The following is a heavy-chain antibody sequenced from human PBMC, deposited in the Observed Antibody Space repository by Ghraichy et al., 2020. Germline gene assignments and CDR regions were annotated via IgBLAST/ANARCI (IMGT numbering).Heavy chain of an antibody. CDR2: INPTGTT. Sequence: SETLSLTCAVYVGSFSGYYWSWIRQPPGKGLELIGEINPTGTTNNSPSLKSRLTMLVDTSKNQFSLKLKSVTAADTAMYYCARRRQMWSAAEGDAFDIWGQGTMVTVSS. J-gene: IGHJ3*02. D-gene: IGHD2-21*01. CDR3: ARRRQMWSAAEGDAFDI. CDR1: VGSFSGYY. V-gene: IGHV4-34*01.